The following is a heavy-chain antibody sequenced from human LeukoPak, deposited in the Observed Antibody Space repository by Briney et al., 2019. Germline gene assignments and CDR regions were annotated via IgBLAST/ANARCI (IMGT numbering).Heavy chain of an antibody. CDR3: AKVRDGRGSGSYLFYFDY. J-gene: IGHJ4*02. CDR1: GFTFSTYA. V-gene: IGHV3-23*01. CDR2: ISGSGGST. D-gene: IGHD3-10*01. Sequence: GGSLRLSCAASGFTFSTYAMSWVRLAPGKGLEWVSGISGSGGSTYYADSVKGRFTSSRDNSNNTLYVQMNSLRAEDTAVYYCAKVRDGRGSGSYLFYFDYWGQGTLVTVSS.